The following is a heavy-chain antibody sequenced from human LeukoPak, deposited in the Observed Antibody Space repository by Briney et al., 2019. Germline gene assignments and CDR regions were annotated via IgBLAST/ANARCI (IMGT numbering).Heavy chain of an antibody. CDR1: GYTFTGYY. J-gene: IGHJ6*03. CDR2: INPNSGGT. Sequence: GASVKVSCKVSGYTFTGYYMHWVRQAPGQGLEWMGWINPNSGGTNYAQKFQGRVTMTRDTSISTAYMELSRLRSDDTAVYYCARAVTRLRYPSIYYYYMDVWGKGTTVTVSS. CDR3: ARAVTRLRYPSIYYYYMDV. V-gene: IGHV1-2*02. D-gene: IGHD5-12*01.